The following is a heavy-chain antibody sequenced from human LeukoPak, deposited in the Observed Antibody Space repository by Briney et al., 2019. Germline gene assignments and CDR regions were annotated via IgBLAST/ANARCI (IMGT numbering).Heavy chain of an antibody. J-gene: IGHJ4*02. CDR1: GGSISSYY. D-gene: IGHD3-22*01. Sequence: SETLSLTCTVSGGSISSYYWSWIRQPAGKGLEWIGRIYTSGSTNYNPSLKSRVTISVDTSKNQFSLKLSSVTAADTAVYYCASDGYYDSSGYYFAHWGQGTLVTVSS. CDR2: IYTSGST. V-gene: IGHV4-4*07. CDR3: ASDGYYDSSGYYFAH.